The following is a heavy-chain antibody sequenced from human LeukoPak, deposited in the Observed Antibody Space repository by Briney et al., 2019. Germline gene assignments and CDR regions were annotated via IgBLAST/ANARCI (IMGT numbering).Heavy chain of an antibody. Sequence: PSQTLSLTCTVSGGSINSSGYYWSWIRQLPGKGLEWIGYIYYTGSTYYNPSLRSRVIISLDTSKNQFSLKLSSVTAADTAVYYCARDLGGDGYNLRNWFDPWGQGTLVTVSS. J-gene: IGHJ5*02. CDR3: ARDLGGDGYNLRNWFDP. CDR1: GGSINSSGYY. V-gene: IGHV4-31*03. CDR2: IYYTGST. D-gene: IGHD5-24*01.